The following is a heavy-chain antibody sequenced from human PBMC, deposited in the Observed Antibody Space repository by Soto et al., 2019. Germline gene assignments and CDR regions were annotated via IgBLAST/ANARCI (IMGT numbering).Heavy chain of an antibody. Sequence: EVQLVESGGGLVQPGGSLRLSCTASGFKFSDYSMNWVRQAPGKGLEWASYIGTSSSTGYYAYSVEGRFSISRDNAKNLLSLQTNSLNAEDTAGSYCAGDSAYSFDYRGQGILVTVSP. CDR1: GFKFSDYS. D-gene: IGHD2-15*01. CDR3: AGDSAYSFDY. V-gene: IGHV3-48*01. J-gene: IGHJ4*02. CDR2: IGTSSSTG.